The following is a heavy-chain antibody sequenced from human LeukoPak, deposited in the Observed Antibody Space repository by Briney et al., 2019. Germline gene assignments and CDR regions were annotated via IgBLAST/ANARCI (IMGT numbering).Heavy chain of an antibody. CDR1: GFTFSSYW. J-gene: IGHJ6*02. CDR2: IKQDGSEK. CDR3: ARDHCSSTSCYDYGMDV. Sequence: GGSLRLSCAASGFTFSSYWMSWVRQAPGKGLEWVANIKQDGSEKYYVDSVKGRFTISRDNAKNSLYLQMNSVRAEDTAVYYCARDHCSSTSCYDYGMDVWGQGTTVTVSS. V-gene: IGHV3-7*01. D-gene: IGHD2-2*01.